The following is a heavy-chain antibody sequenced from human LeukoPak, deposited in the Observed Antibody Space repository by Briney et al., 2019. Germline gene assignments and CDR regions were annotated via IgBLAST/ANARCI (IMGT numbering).Heavy chain of an antibody. J-gene: IGHJ4*02. CDR1: GFTFSGNA. CDR2: ISGTGGST. D-gene: IGHD4/OR15-4a*01. Sequence: GGSLRLSCVASGFTFSGNAMSWVRQAPGKGLAWVSGISGTGGSTYYADSVKGRFTISRDNSKNTLYLQMNSLRAEDTAVYYCAKGGLGAGKRVPFDYWGQGTLVTVSS. CDR3: AKGGLGAGKRVPFDY. V-gene: IGHV3-23*01.